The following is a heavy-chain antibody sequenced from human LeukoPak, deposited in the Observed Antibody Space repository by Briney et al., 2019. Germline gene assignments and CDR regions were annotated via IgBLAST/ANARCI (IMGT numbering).Heavy chain of an antibody. J-gene: IGHJ4*02. Sequence: GGSLRLSCAASGFTFSSYSMNWVRQAPGKGLEWVSSISSSSSYIYYADSVKGRFTISRDNAKNSLYLQMNSLRAEDTAVYYCARDPSSGWHHVVDYWGQGTLVTVSS. D-gene: IGHD6-19*01. V-gene: IGHV3-21*01. CDR3: ARDPSSGWHHVVDY. CDR2: ISSSSSYI. CDR1: GFTFSSYS.